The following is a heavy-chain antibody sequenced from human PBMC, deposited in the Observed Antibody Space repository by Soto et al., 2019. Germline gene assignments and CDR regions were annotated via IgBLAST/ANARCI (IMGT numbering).Heavy chain of an antibody. CDR1: GDSVSSNSAA. CDR2: TYYRSKWYN. V-gene: IGHV6-1*01. Sequence: PSQTLSLTCAISGDSVSSNSAAWNWIRQSPSRGLEWLGRTYYRSKWYNDYAVSVKSRITINPDTSKNQFSLQLNSVTPEDTAVYYCARDYRLVPAAIRFQDYYYGMDVWGQGTTVTVSS. CDR3: ARDYRLVPAAIRFQDYYYGMDV. J-gene: IGHJ6*02. D-gene: IGHD2-2*02.